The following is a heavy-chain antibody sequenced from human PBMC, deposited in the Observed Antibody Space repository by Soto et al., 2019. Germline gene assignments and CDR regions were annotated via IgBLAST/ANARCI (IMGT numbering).Heavy chain of an antibody. V-gene: IGHV4-4*02. CDR1: GDSISSGAW. J-gene: IGHJ5*02. D-gene: IGHD2-2*01. CDR3: ARDSRTGCSSTDCYMS. Sequence: SETLSLTCAVSGDSISSGAWWGWVRQSPGKGLQWIGEIHHSGNTRNNPSLKSRVTMSVDKSNNQFSLNLMSVTAADTATYYCARDSRTGCSSTDCYMSWGRGILVTVSS. CDR2: IHHSGNT.